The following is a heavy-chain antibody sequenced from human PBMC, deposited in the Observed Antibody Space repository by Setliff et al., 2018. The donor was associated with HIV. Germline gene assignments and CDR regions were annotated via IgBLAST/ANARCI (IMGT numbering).Heavy chain of an antibody. CDR1: GFSLSNARMG. J-gene: IGHJ5*02. D-gene: IGHD3-10*01. CDR3: AHHLLWGRGWFDP. Sequence: SGPTLVNPTETLTLTCTVSGFSLSNARMGVSWIRQPPGKALEWLARIDWDDDKFYSTSLKTRLTISKDTSKNQVVLTMTNMDPVDTATYYCAHHLLWGRGWFDPWGQGTLVTVSS. V-gene: IGHV2-70*12. CDR2: IDWDDDK.